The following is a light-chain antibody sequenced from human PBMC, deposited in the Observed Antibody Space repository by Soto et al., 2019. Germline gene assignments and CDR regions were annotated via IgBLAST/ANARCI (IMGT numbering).Light chain of an antibody. V-gene: IGLV2-18*02. CDR2: EVS. J-gene: IGLJ3*02. CDR1: STDFVGYNR. Sequence: QSALTQPPSVSGSPGQSVTISCTGTSTDFVGYNRVSWYQQPPGTAPKLMIYEVSKRPSGVPDRFSGSKSGNTASLTISGLQAADEADYFCGSYTGGITYWVFGGGTKLTVL. CDR3: GSYTGGITYWV.